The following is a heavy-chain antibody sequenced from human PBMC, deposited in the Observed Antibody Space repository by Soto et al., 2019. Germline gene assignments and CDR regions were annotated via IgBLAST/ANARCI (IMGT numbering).Heavy chain of an antibody. J-gene: IGHJ4*02. D-gene: IGHD3-10*01. Sequence: VASVKVSCKASGYSLTTNGIIWVRQAPGQHLEWLGWISARNGDTSYAQGLQGRVTLTTDTSTSTAYMELKNLRSDDTAVYFCARVQLLPHPAADFWGPGTLVTVSS. V-gene: IGHV1-18*04. CDR3: ARVQLLPHPAADF. CDR1: GYSLTTNG. CDR2: ISARNGDT.